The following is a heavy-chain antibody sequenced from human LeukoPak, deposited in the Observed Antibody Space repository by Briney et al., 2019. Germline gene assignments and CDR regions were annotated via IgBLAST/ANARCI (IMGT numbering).Heavy chain of an antibody. CDR3: ASGYSYDDAFDI. V-gene: IGHV1-46*01. CDR2: INPSGGST. CDR1: GYTFTSYY. J-gene: IGHJ3*02. Sequence: ASVKVSSKASGYTFTSYYMHWVRQAPGQGLEWMGIINPSGGSTSYAQKFQGRVTMTRDMSTSTVYMELSSLRSEDTAVYYCASGYSYDDAFDIWGQGTMVTVSS. D-gene: IGHD5-18*01.